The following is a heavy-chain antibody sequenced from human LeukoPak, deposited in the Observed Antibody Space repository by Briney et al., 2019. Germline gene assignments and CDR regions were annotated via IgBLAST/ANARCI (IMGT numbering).Heavy chain of an antibody. CDR3: AKSKYLGGSYDY. Sequence: GGSLRLSCAASGFTFSWHRMHWVRHVPGKGLVWISWIETDGSRSGYVGSVQGRFTVSRDNAKSTLYLQMNSLRAEDMALYYCAKSKYLGGSYDYWGQGTLVTVSS. CDR2: IETDGSRS. V-gene: IGHV3-74*01. D-gene: IGHD3-10*01. CDR1: GFTFSWHR. J-gene: IGHJ4*02.